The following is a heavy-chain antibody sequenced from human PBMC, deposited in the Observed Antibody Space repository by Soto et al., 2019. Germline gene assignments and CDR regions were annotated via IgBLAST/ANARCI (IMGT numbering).Heavy chain of an antibody. CDR2: IIPFFRTA. Sequence: QVQLVQSGAEVKKPGSSVRVSCTASGGTFNNFALSWVRQAPGQGLEWLGGIIPFFRTANYARKFQGRVSISADGSSRTGFMELSSLKSDDTAVYYCVRVVEACSGYGFDSWGQGTLVTVSS. CDR1: GGTFNNFA. D-gene: IGHD6-19*01. V-gene: IGHV1-69*01. CDR3: VRVVEACSGYGFDS. J-gene: IGHJ4*02.